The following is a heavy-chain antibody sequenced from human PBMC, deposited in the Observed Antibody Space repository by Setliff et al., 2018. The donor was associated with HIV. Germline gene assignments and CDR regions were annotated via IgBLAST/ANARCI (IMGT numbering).Heavy chain of an antibody. CDR3: ARVRLTMIMMVDYFDQ. CDR1: GGSISNFY. D-gene: IGHD3-22*01. V-gene: IGHV4-4*07. CDR2: IYSTGDT. J-gene: IGHJ4*02. Sequence: SETLSLTCSVSGGSISNFYWSWIRQPPGKGLEWVGHIYSTGDTNYNPSLKSRVTLSADTSKNQLSLILTSVTAADTAVYYCARVRLTMIMMVDYFDQWGQGTLVTVSS.